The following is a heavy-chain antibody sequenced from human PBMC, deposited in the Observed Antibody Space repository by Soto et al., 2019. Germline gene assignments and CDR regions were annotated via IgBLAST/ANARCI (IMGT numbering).Heavy chain of an antibody. J-gene: IGHJ5*02. CDR3: ARGDILIGSRNWFDP. Sequence: PSETLSLTCAVHGGSCINHYWSWIRQPPGKGLEWIGEINHIGITNYNPSLKSRVTLPVDTFKKQFSLKLSSVAAADTAVYYCARGDILIGSRNWFDPWGQGTLVTVSS. V-gene: IGHV4-34*01. CDR2: INHIGIT. D-gene: IGHD3-9*01. CDR1: GGSCINHY.